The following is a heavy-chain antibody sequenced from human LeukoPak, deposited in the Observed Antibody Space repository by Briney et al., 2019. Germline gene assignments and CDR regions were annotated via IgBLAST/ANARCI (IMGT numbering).Heavy chain of an antibody. V-gene: IGHV3-53*01. Sequence: GGSLRLPCAASGFTVSSNYMSWVRQAPGKGLEWVSVIYGGGTTSYADSVKGRFAISRDNSKNTVYLQMNSLRAEDTAVYYCARAGSYYYDGSGFYRPNDYWGQGTLVTVSS. CDR2: IYGGGTT. CDR1: GFTVSSNY. D-gene: IGHD3-22*01. J-gene: IGHJ4*02. CDR3: ARAGSYYYDGSGFYRPNDY.